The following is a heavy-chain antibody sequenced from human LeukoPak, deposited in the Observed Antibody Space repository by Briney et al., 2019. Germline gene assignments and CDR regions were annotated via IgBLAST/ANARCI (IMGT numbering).Heavy chain of an antibody. D-gene: IGHD5-18*01. Sequence: GGSLRLSCAASGFTFSAYTIHWVRQAPGKGLEWVSLILYDGNNKYYADSVKGRFTISRDNSYNTLYLQMNSLRAEDTAVYYCARDQGYSYGHSFDYWGQGTLVTVSS. CDR2: ILYDGNNK. V-gene: IGHV3-30-3*01. CDR1: GFTFSAYT. J-gene: IGHJ4*02. CDR3: ARDQGYSYGHSFDY.